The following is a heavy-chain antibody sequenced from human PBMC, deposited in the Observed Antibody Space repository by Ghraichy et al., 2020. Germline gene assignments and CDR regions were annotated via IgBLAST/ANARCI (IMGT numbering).Heavy chain of an antibody. CDR1: GFTFSSYG. D-gene: IGHD4-17*01. J-gene: IGHJ4*02. V-gene: IGHV3-30*18. CDR2: ISYDGSNK. Sequence: GGSLRLSCAASGFTFSSYGMHWVRQAPGKGLEWVAVISYDGSNKYYADSVKGRFTISRDNSKNTLYLQMNSLRAEDTAVYYCAKGVGYGDYETNRLFDYWGQGTLVTVSS. CDR3: AKGVGYGDYETNRLFDY.